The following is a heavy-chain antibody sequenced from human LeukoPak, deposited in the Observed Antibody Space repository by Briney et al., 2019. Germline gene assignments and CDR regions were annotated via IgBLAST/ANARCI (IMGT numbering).Heavy chain of an antibody. J-gene: IGHJ4*02. CDR1: GGTFSSYA. V-gene: IGHV1-69*04. D-gene: IGHD1-26*01. CDR2: IISIFGIA. CDR3: ARDARELPFDY. Sequence: ASVKVSCKASGGTFSSYAISWVRQAPGQGLEWMGRIISIFGIANYAQKFQGRVTITADKSTSTAYMELSSLRSEDTAVYYCARDARELPFDYWGQGTLVTVSS.